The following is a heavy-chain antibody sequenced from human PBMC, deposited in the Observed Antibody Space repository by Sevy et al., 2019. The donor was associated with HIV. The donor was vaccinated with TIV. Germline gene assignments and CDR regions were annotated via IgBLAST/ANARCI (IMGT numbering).Heavy chain of an antibody. Sequence: KQSQTLSLTCAISGDSVSSNSAAWNWIRQSPSRGLEWLGRTYYRSKYYFDYAVSLKSRITINPDTSKNQFSLQLDSVTPEDTAVYFCARGVTVISDTLPSFHFYFGLDLWGQGTTVTVSS. CDR1: GDSVSSNSAA. J-gene: IGHJ6*02. V-gene: IGHV6-1*01. CDR3: ARGVTVISDTLPSFHFYFGLDL. CDR2: TYYRSKYYF. D-gene: IGHD2-2*02.